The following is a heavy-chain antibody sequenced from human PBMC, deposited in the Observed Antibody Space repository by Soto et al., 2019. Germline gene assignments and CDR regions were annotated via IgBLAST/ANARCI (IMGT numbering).Heavy chain of an antibody. CDR3: ARGGDLDSGGWYYVY. V-gene: IGHV4-31*03. J-gene: IGHJ4*02. CDR1: GGSVSSGGYY. CDR2: IYYSGNT. D-gene: IGHD2-15*01. Sequence: QVQLQESGPGLVKPSQTLSLTCTVSGGSVSSGGYYWNWIRQNPGKGLEWIGYIYYSGNTYSNPSLKSRVNISVDRSKNQFSLKLSSVTAADAALDDCARGGDLDSGGWYYVYWGQGTLVTGSS.